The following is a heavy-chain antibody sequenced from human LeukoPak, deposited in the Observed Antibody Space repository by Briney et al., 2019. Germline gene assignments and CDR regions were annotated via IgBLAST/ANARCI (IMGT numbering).Heavy chain of an antibody. CDR2: ISYDGSKK. V-gene: IGHV3-30*18. CDR3: AKGGMRAHRNFDY. CDR1: GFTFSSYG. Sequence: GGSLRLSCAASGFTFSSYGMHWVRQAPGKGLEWVAVISYDGSKKYYADSVKGRFTISRDNSKNTLYLQMNSLRAEDTAVYYCAKGGMRAHRNFDYWGQGTLVTVSS. J-gene: IGHJ4*02.